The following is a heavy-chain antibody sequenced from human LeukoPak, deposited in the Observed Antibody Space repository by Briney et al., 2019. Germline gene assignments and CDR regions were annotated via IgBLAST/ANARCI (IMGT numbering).Heavy chain of an antibody. CDR1: GFTFGNAW. CDR2: IKSKTDGGTT. D-gene: IGHD3-22*01. Sequence: GGSLRLSCAASGFTFGNAWVSWVRQAPGKGLEWVGRIKSKTDGGTTDYAAPVKGRFTISRDDSKNTLYLQMNSLKTEDTAVYYCTTAIDYYDSSGYYYYFDYWGQGTLVTVSS. CDR3: TTAIDYYDSSGYYYYFDY. J-gene: IGHJ4*02. V-gene: IGHV3-15*01.